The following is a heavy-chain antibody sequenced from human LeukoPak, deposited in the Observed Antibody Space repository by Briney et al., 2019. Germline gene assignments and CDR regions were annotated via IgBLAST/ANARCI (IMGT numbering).Heavy chain of an antibody. CDR3: ARVYQSSGISSGYFDY. J-gene: IGHJ4*02. D-gene: IGHD4-23*01. CDR1: GGSLSSYY. Sequence: SETLFLTCTVSGGSLSSYYWSWIRQPAGKGLEWIWRIYSSGSTSDTPSLKSRVTMSVDTSKNQVSLKLTSAPAADTAMYHCARVYQSSGISSGYFDYWGQGTLVTVSS. V-gene: IGHV4-4*07. CDR2: IYSSGST.